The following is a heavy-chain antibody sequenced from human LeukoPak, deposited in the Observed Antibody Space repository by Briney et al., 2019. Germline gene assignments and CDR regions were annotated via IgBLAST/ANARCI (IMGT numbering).Heavy chain of an antibody. J-gene: IGHJ4*02. CDR2: IWYDGSNE. Sequence: KSGGSLRLSCAASGFTFSYYGMHWVRQAPGKGLEWVAVIWYDGSNEYYADSVKGRFTISRDNSKNTLYLQMNSLRAEGTAVYYCTRGESGSYLDYWGQGTLVTVSS. CDR3: TRGESGSYLDY. V-gene: IGHV3-33*01. CDR1: GFTFSYYG. D-gene: IGHD1-26*01.